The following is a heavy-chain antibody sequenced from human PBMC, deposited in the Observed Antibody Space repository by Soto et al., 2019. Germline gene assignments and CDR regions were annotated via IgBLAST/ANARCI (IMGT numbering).Heavy chain of an antibody. CDR2: TYYRSKWYN. V-gene: IGHV6-1*01. Sequence: PSQTLSLTCAISGDSVSSNSAAWNWIRQSPSRGLEWLGRTYYRSKWYNDYAVSVKSRITINPDTSKNQFSLQLNSVTPEDTAVYYCARDLQYSSSWPRGDAFDIWGQGTMVTVS. D-gene: IGHD6-13*01. CDR3: ARDLQYSSSWPRGDAFDI. J-gene: IGHJ3*02. CDR1: GDSVSSNSAA.